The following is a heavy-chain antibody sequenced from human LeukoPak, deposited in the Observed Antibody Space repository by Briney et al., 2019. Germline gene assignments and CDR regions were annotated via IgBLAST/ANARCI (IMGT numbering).Heavy chain of an antibody. CDR1: GFSLSTSGVG. CDR3: AHARSSTSYLGHFQH. D-gene: IGHD2-2*01. Sequence: SGPTLVKPTQTLTLTCTFSGFSLSTSGVGVGWIRQPPGKALEWLALTYWDDDKRYSPSLKSRLTITKDTSKNQVVLTMTNMDPVDTATYYCAHARSSTSYLGHFQHWGQGTLVTVSS. CDR2: TYWDDDK. J-gene: IGHJ1*01. V-gene: IGHV2-5*02.